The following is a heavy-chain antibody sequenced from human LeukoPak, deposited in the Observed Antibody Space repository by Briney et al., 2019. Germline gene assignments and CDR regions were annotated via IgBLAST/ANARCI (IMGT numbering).Heavy chain of an antibody. CDR2: INHSGST. Sequence: GSLRLYCAASGFTFSSYSMNWVRQAPGKGLEWIGEINHSGSTNYNPSLKSRVTISVDTSKNQFSLKLSSVTAADTAVYYCARGAGGSSGWAHHWYFDLWGRGTLVTVSS. CDR3: ARGAGGSSGWAHHWYFDL. J-gene: IGHJ2*01. V-gene: IGHV4-34*01. D-gene: IGHD6-19*01. CDR1: GFTFSSYS.